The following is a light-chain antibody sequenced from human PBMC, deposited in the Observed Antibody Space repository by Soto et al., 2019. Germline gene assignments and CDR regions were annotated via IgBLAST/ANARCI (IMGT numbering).Light chain of an antibody. J-gene: IGKJ1*01. V-gene: IGKV3-20*01. CDR3: QQYGSSYPWT. CDR1: QSISSSH. Sequence: IVLTQSPGTLSLSPGERATLSCRASQSISSSHLAWYQQKPAQAPRLTIYGASSRATGIPDRFSGSGSGTDFTLTIRRLEPEDFAVYYCQQYGSSYPWTFGQGTKVDIK. CDR2: GAS.